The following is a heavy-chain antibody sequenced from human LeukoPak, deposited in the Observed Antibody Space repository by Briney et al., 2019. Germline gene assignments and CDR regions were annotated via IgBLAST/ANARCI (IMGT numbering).Heavy chain of an antibody. V-gene: IGHV4-59*01. CDR3: ARDGSDHYYYYYMDV. J-gene: IGHJ6*03. Sequence: PSETLSLTCAVYGGSFSGYYWSWIRQPPGKGLEWIGYIYYSGSTNYNPSLKSRVTISVDTSKNQFSLKLSSVTAADTAVYYCARDGSDHYYYYYMDVWGKGTTVTVSS. CDR2: IYYSGST. D-gene: IGHD3-10*01. CDR1: GGSFSGYY.